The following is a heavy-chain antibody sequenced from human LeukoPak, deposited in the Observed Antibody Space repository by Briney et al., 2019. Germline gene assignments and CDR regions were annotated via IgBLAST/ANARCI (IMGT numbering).Heavy chain of an antibody. CDR2: IIPIFGTA. D-gene: IGHD5-18*01. Sequence: SVKVSCKASGGTFSSYAISWVRQAPGQGLEWMGGIIPIFGTANYAQKFQGRVTITADKSTSTAYMELNSLRSEDTAVYYCARDLKGSGYSYGPFDYWGQGTLVTVSS. CDR1: GGTFSSYA. J-gene: IGHJ4*02. CDR3: ARDLKGSGYSYGPFDY. V-gene: IGHV1-69*06.